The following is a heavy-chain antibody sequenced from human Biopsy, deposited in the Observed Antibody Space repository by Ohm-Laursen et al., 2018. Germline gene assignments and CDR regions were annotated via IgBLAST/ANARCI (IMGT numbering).Heavy chain of an antibody. CDR1: GFSLSTSGVR. J-gene: IGHJ5*02. CDR3: ARLGSLQLKNWFEP. Sequence: PTQTLTLTCTFSGFSLSTSGVRVGWIRQPPGKALEWLAFIYWDDDKPYSPSLKSRLTITKDTSKKQVVLPMTNMDPVDTAPYYGARLGSLQLKNWFEPWGQGTLVTVSS. CDR2: IYWDDDK. V-gene: IGHV2-5*02. D-gene: IGHD3-10*01.